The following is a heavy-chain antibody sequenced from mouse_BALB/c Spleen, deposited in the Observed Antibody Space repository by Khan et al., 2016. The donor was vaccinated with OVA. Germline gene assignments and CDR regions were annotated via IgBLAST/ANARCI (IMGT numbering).Heavy chain of an antibody. CDR3: ASAFYTGAWFAY. CDR2: IWAGGSK. D-gene: IGHD1-1*01. Sequence: QVQLKESGPGLVAPSQTLSITCTVSGFSLSNYGVHWVRQPPGKGLEWLGVIWAGGSKNHNSALMSRLRISKDDSKSPVFLKLNSLQTDDTAMYYCASAFYTGAWFAYWGQGTLVTVSA. V-gene: IGHV2-9*02. J-gene: IGHJ3*01. CDR1: GFSLSNYG.